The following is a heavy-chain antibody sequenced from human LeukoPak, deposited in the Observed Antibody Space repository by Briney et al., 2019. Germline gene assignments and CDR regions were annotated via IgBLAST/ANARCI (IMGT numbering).Heavy chain of an antibody. D-gene: IGHD6-13*01. J-gene: IGHJ4*02. Sequence: PGGSLRLSCAASGFTFSTYALNWVRQAPGKGLEWVSYISGSSTTIYYADSVKGRFTISRDNAKNSLYLQMNSLRDEDTAVYYCARDHYSRNDYWGQGTLVTVSS. CDR2: ISGSSTTI. CDR3: ARDHYSRNDY. CDR1: GFTFSTYA. V-gene: IGHV3-48*02.